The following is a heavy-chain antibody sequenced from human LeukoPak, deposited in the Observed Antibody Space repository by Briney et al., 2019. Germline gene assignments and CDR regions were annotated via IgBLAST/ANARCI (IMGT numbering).Heavy chain of an antibody. CDR2: ISACNGNT. V-gene: IGHV1-18*01. CDR3: AWYNWNDVPRPDDNGMDV. D-gene: IGHD1-1*01. J-gene: IGHJ6*02. Sequence: ASVKVSCKASGYTFSNYGINWVRQAPGQGLEWMGWISACNGNTNCAQKLQGRVTVTTDTSTSTAYMELRSLRSDDTAVYYCAWYNWNDVPRPDDNGMDVWGQGTTVTVSS. CDR1: GYTFSNYG.